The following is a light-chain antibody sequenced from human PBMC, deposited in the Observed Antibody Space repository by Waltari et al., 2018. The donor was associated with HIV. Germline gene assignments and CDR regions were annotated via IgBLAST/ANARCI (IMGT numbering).Light chain of an antibody. CDR2: AAS. CDR1: QDVDRW. CDR3: QQRSNWPPLT. Sequence: DIQLTQSPSSVSASVGDRVTITCRASQDVDRWLAWYQQKPGKAPKLLIYAASNLQSGVPSRFSGSGSGTDFTLTISSLEPEDFAVYYCQQRSNWPPLTFGGGTKVEIK. J-gene: IGKJ4*01. V-gene: IGKV1-12*01.